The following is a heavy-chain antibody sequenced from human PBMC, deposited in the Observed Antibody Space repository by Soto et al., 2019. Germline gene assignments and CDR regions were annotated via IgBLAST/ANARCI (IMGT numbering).Heavy chain of an antibody. Sequence: PGESLKISCNGSGYSFTSYWISWVRQMPGKGLEWMGRIDPSDSYTNYSPSFQGHVTISADKSISTAYLQWSCLKASDTAMYYCARRPLPYYYDSSGYYPDAFDIWGQGTMVTVS. D-gene: IGHD3-22*01. J-gene: IGHJ3*02. CDR3: ARRPLPYYYDSSGYYPDAFDI. V-gene: IGHV5-10-1*01. CDR1: GYSFTSYW. CDR2: IDPSDSYT.